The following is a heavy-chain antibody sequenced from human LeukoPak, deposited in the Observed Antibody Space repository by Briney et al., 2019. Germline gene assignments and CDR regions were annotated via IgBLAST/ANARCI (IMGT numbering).Heavy chain of an antibody. D-gene: IGHD6-19*01. CDR3: AKDGFYSSGWYDAFDI. V-gene: IGHV3-23*01. J-gene: IGHJ3*02. CDR1: GFTFSSYA. Sequence: GGSLRLSCAASGFTFSSYAMSWVRQAPGKGLEWVSAISGSGGSTYCADSVKGRFTISRDNSKNTLYLQMNSLRAEDTAVYYCAKDGFYSSGWYDAFDIWGQGTMVTVSS. CDR2: ISGSGGST.